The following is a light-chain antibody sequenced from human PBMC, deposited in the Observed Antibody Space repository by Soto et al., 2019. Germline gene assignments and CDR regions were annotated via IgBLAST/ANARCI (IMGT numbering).Light chain of an antibody. V-gene: IGLV2-23*01. CDR2: KGS. Sequence: QSALTQPASVSGSPGQSITISCTGTSSDVGSYNLVSWYQQHPGKAPKLMIYKGSKRPSGVSYRFSGSKSGNTASLTISGLQADDEADYYCCSYAGTSTYVFGTGTKLTVL. J-gene: IGLJ1*01. CDR3: CSYAGTSTYV. CDR1: SSDVGSYNL.